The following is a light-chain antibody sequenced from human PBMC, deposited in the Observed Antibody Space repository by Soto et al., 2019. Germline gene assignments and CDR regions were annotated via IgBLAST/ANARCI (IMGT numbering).Light chain of an antibody. Sequence: QSVLAQPASVSGSPGQSITISCTGTRSDVGNYNYVSWYQQYPGRVPKLLIYMVNNRASGVSNRFSGSKSGNTASLTISGPQAEDEADYFCTSPSPGSLYVFGTGTKVTVL. J-gene: IGLJ1*01. CDR2: MVN. V-gene: IGLV2-14*01. CDR1: RSDVGNYNY. CDR3: TSPSPGSLYV.